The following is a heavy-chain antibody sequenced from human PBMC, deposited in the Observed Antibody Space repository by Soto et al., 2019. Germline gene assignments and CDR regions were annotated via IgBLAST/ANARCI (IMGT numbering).Heavy chain of an antibody. CDR2: IIPILGIA. V-gene: IGHV1-69*02. J-gene: IGHJ4*02. D-gene: IGHD3-10*01. CDR3: ASSDYYGSGSYEYYFDY. Sequence: ASVKVSCKASGGTFSSYTISWVRQAPGQGLEWMGRIIPILGIANYAQKFQGRVTITADKSTSTAYMELSSLRSEDTAVYYCASSDYYGSGSYEYYFDYWGQGTLVTVSS. CDR1: GGTFSSYT.